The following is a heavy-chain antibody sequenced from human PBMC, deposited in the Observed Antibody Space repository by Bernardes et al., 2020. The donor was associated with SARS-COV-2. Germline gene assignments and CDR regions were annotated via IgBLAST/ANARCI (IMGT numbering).Heavy chain of an antibody. CDR1: GFTFSSYW. CDR2: IKQDGSEK. Sequence: GGSLRLSCAASGFTFSSYWMSWVRQAPGKGLEWVANIKQDGSEKYYVDSVKGRFTISRDNAKNSLYLQMNSLRAEDTAVYYCARDLYSYYGSGSYYYYYYGMDVWGQGTTVTVSS. V-gene: IGHV3-7*01. J-gene: IGHJ6*02. CDR3: ARDLYSYYGSGSYYYYYYGMDV. D-gene: IGHD3-10*01.